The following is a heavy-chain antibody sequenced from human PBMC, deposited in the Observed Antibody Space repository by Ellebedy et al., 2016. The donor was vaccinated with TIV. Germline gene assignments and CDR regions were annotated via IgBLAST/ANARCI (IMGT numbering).Heavy chain of an antibody. V-gene: IGHV1-69*13. D-gene: IGHD2-21*02. J-gene: IGHJ4*02. CDR3: PRDPSRYCGGDCYMAY. CDR2: IIPIFGTA. CDR1: GGTFSSYA. Sequence: SVKVSXXASGGTFSSYAISWVRQAPGQGLEWMGGIIPIFGTANYAQKFQGRVTITADESTSTAYMELSSLRSEDTAVYYCPRDPSRYCGGDCYMAYWGQGTLVTVSS.